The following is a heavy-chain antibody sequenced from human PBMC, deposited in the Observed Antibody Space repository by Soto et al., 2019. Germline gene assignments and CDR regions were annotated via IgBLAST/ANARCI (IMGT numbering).Heavy chain of an antibody. CDR3: ARVDYCSSTSCYTPYLDY. V-gene: IGHV4-31*03. D-gene: IGHD2-2*02. J-gene: IGHJ4*02. Sequence: PSETLSLTCTVSGGSISSGGYYWSWIRQHPGKGLEWIGYIYYSGSTYYNPSLKSRVTISVDTSKNQFSLKLSSVTAADTAVYYCARVDYCSSTSCYTPYLDYWGQGTLVTVSS. CDR2: IYYSGST. CDR1: GGSISSGGYY.